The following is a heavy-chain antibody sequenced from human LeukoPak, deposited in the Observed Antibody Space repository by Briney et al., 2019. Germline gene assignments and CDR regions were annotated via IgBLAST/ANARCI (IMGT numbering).Heavy chain of an antibody. CDR2: ISSSSSTI. CDR1: GFTFSSYS. D-gene: IGHD3-10*01. CDR3: ARDPGYGSGSYPTAPSGWFDP. V-gene: IGHV3-48*04. Sequence: QAGGSLRLSCAASGFTFSSYSMNWVRQAPGKGLEWVSYISSSSSTIYYADSVQGRFTISRDNAKNSLYLQMNSLRAEGTAVYYCARDPGYGSGSYPTAPSGWFDPWGQGTLVTVSS. J-gene: IGHJ5*02.